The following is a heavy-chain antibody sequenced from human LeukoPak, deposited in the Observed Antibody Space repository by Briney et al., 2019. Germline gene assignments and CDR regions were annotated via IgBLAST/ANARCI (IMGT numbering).Heavy chain of an antibody. Sequence: SETLSLTCTVSGGSISSYYWSWIRQPPGKGLEWMGYIYYSGSTNYNPSLKSRVTISVDTSKNQFSLKLSSVTAADTAVYYCARTVPAAMMSWWFDPWGQGTLVTVSS. D-gene: IGHD2-2*01. CDR3: ARTVPAAMMSWWFDP. V-gene: IGHV4-59*08. CDR1: GGSISSYY. J-gene: IGHJ5*02. CDR2: IYYSGST.